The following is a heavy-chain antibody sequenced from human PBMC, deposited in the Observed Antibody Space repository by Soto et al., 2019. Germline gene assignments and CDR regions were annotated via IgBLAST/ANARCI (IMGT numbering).Heavy chain of an antibody. CDR1: GGTFSSYA. CDR3: ARHVPAAGYYNGMDV. J-gene: IGHJ6*02. V-gene: IGHV1-69*05. D-gene: IGHD2-2*01. CDR2: IIPIFGTA. Sequence: QVQLVQSGAEVKKPGSSVKVSCKASGGTFSSYAISWVRQAPGQGLEWMGGIIPIFGTANYAEKFQGRVTXTXAXAXCTAYMELSSLRSEDTAVYYCARHVPAAGYYNGMDVWGQGTTVTVSS.